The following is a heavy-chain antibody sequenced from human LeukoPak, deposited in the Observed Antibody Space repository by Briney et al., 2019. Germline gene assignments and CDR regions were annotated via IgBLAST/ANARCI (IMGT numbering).Heavy chain of an antibody. V-gene: IGHV4-39*01. Sequence: PSETLSLTCTVSGGSISTSSYYSGWVRQPPGKGPEWIGNIFYSGSTYYSPSLKSRVTISVDTSKNQFSLKLSSVTAADTAVYYCARLHCSSTSCYWAILTGYFKSDYFDYWGQGTLVTVSS. J-gene: IGHJ4*02. CDR1: GGSISTSSYY. CDR3: ARLHCSSTSCYWAILTGYFKSDYFDY. D-gene: IGHD2-2*01. CDR2: IFYSGST.